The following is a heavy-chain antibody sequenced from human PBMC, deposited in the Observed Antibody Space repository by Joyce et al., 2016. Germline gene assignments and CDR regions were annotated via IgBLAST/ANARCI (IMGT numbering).Heavy chain of an antibody. J-gene: IGHJ5*02. D-gene: IGHD1-26*01. Sequence: AQLVQSGAEVKRPGSSVKVSCKASGATFSSYFINWVRQAPGKGLEWMGGILPNFGTTNYAQKFQGRVTITADESTNTVYLDLGGLRSEDTAMYYCARAFVAANGSSNWFDPWGQGTLVTVSS. CDR1: GATFSSYF. CDR3: ARAFVAANGSSNWFDP. V-gene: IGHV1-69*01. CDR2: ILPNFGTT.